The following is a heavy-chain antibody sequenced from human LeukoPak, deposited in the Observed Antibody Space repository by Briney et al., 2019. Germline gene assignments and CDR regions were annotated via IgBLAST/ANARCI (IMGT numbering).Heavy chain of an antibody. CDR3: ATSRGVYSYGPLDY. CDR2: IGSGGGTK. D-gene: IGHD5-18*01. J-gene: IGHJ4*02. Sequence: QPGGSLRLSCEASGFTFSGYEMNWVRQAPGKGLEWVSYIGSGGGTKYYADSVKGRFTISRDNSKNTLYLQMNSLRAEDTAVYYCATSRGVYSYGPLDYWGQGTLVTVSS. CDR1: GFTFSGYE. V-gene: IGHV3-48*03.